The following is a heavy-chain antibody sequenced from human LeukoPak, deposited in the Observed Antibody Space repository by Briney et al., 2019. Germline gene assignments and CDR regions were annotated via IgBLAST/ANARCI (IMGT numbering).Heavy chain of an antibody. Sequence: SETLSLTCAVYGGSFSGYYWSWIRRPPGKGLEWIGEINHSGSTNYNPSLKSRVTISVDTSKNQFSLKLGSVTAADTAVYYCARVRSPDYWGQGTLVTVSS. CDR2: INHSGST. V-gene: IGHV4-34*01. J-gene: IGHJ4*02. CDR1: GGSFSGYY. D-gene: IGHD6-13*01. CDR3: ARVRSPDY.